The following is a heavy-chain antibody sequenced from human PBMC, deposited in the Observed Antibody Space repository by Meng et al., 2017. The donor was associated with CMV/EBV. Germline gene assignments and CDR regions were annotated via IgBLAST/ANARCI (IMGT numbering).Heavy chain of an antibody. V-gene: IGHV4-34*01. D-gene: IGHD2-2*01. Sequence: SETLSLTCAVYSGSFSGYYWSWIRQPPGKGLEWIGEINHSGSTNYNPSLKSRVTISVDTSKNQFSLKLSSVTAADTAVYYCARGLYCSSTSCTYYYYGMDVWGQGTTVTVSS. CDR2: INHSGST. CDR3: ARGLYCSSTSCTYYYYGMDV. J-gene: IGHJ6*02. CDR1: SGSFSGYY.